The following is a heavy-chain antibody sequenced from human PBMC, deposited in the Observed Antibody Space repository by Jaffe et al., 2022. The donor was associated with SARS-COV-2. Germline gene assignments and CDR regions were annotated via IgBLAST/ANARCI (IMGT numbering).Heavy chain of an antibody. CDR3: ARGGLGYCSGGSCYSFSFYAFDI. Sequence: EVQLVESGGGVVRPGGSLRLSCAASGFTFDDYGMSWVRQAPGKGLEWVSGINWNGGSTGYADSVKGRFTISRDNAKNSLYLQMNSLRAEDTALYHCARGGLGYCSGGSCYSFSFYAFDIWGQGTMVTVSS. J-gene: IGHJ3*02. V-gene: IGHV3-20*01. D-gene: IGHD2-15*01. CDR1: GFTFDDYG. CDR2: INWNGGST.